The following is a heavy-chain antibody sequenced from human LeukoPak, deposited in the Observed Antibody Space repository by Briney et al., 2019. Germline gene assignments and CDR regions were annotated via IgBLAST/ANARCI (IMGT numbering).Heavy chain of an antibody. CDR3: ARGYCSSTSCYTPFDY. Sequence: ASVKVSCKASGCTFSSYAISWVRQAPAQGREWMGWINSNSGGTNYAQKFQGRVTMTRDTPISPAYMELSRLRSDDTAVYYCARGYCSSTSCYTPFDYWGQGTLVTVSS. D-gene: IGHD2-2*02. V-gene: IGHV1-2*02. CDR2: INSNSGGT. CDR1: GCTFSSYA. J-gene: IGHJ4*02.